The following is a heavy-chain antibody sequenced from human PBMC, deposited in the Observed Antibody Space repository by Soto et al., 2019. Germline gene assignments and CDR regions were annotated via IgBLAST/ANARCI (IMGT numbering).Heavy chain of an antibody. D-gene: IGHD3-3*01. CDR3: ARVMRGVLRFLEWFPDY. V-gene: IGHV1-18*01. J-gene: IGHJ4*02. CDR1: GYTFSNYG. CDR2: ISAYNGNI. Sequence: ASVKVSCKASGYTFSNYGISWVRQAPGQGLEWMGWISAYNGNIKFAQKVQGRVTITADESTSTAYMELSSLRSEDTAVYYCARVMRGVLRFLEWFPDYWGQGTLVTVSS.